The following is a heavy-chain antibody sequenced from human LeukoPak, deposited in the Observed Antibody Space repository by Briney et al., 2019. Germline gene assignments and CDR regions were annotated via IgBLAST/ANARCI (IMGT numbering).Heavy chain of an antibody. V-gene: IGHV3-23*01. J-gene: IGHJ4*02. CDR3: ATGGPLDHYESTGSY. CDR1: GFTFSSYA. D-gene: IGHD3-22*01. CDR2: MSGSGDST. Sequence: GGSLRLSCAASGFTFSSYAMSWVRQAPGKGLEWVSAMSGSGDSTYYADSVRGRSTIPRDNSKNTLYLQMNSLRAEDTAVYYCATGGPLDHYESTGSYWGQGTLVTVSS.